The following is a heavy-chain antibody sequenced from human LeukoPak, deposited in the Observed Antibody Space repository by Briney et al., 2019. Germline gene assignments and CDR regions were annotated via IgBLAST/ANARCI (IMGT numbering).Heavy chain of an antibody. CDR2: IYYSGST. J-gene: IGHJ6*04. D-gene: IGHD3-10*01. CDR1: GVSVSSGSYY. V-gene: IGHV4-61*01. CDR3: ARDSVYYYGSGSALAYSYYGMDV. Sequence: PSETLSLTCPVSGVSVSSGSYYWSWIRQPPGKGLEWIGYIYYSGSTNYNPSLKSRVTISVDTSKNQFCLKLSSMTAADTAVYYCARDSVYYYGSGSALAYSYYGMDVWGKGTTVTVSS.